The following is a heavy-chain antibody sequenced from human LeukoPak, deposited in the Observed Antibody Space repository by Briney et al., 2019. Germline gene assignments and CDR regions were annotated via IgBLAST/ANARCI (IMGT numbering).Heavy chain of an antibody. J-gene: IGHJ3*02. CDR1: GXTVSSNY. CDR3: ARDVAAAGTDAFDI. CDR2: IYSGGST. D-gene: IGHD6-13*01. V-gene: IGHV3-66*01. Sequence: GGSLRLSCAASGXTVSSNYMSWVRQAPGKGLEWVSVIYSGGSTYYADSVKGRFTISRDNSKNTLYLQMNRLRAEDTAVYYCARDVAAAGTDAFDIWGQGTMVTVSS.